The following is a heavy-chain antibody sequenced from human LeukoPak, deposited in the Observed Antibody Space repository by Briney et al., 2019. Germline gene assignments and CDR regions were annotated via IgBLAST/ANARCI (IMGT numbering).Heavy chain of an antibody. CDR1: GGSISSSSYY. CDR3: ARHIAAAGTDFDY. Sequence: SETLSLTCTVSGGSISSSSYYWGWIRQPPGKGLEWIGRIYYSGSTYYNPSLKSRVTISVDTSKNQFSLKLSSVTAADTAVYYCARHIAAAGTDFDYWGQGTLVTVSS. J-gene: IGHJ4*02. D-gene: IGHD6-13*01. V-gene: IGHV4-39*01. CDR2: IYYSGST.